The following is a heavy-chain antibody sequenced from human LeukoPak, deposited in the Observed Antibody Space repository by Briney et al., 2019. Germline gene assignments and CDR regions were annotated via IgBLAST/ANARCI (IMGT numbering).Heavy chain of an antibody. V-gene: IGHV4-34*01. CDR3: ARGLQAYTSSWYALVNWFDP. CDR2: INHSGST. Sequence: SETLSLTCAVYGGSFSGYFWSWIRQPPGKGLGWIGEINHSGSTNYNPSLKSRVTISVDTSKNQFSLKLSSATAADTAVYYCARGLQAYTSSWYALVNWFDPWGQGTLVTVSS. CDR1: GGSFSGYF. D-gene: IGHD6-13*01. J-gene: IGHJ5*02.